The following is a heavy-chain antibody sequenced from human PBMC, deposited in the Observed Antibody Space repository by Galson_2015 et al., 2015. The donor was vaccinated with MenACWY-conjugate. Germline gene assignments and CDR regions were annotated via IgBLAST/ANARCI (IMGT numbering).Heavy chain of an antibody. CDR3: ARVYDDILTGYDMEADCFYGMDV. Sequence: SLRLSCAASGFTFSSYGMNWVRQAPGKGLEWVSSISSSSSYIYYADSVKGRFTISRDNAKNSLYLQMNSLRAEDTAVYYCARVYDDILTGYDMEADCFYGMDVWGQGTTVTVSS. CDR1: GFTFSSYG. D-gene: IGHD3-9*01. V-gene: IGHV3-21*01. J-gene: IGHJ6*02. CDR2: ISSSSSYI.